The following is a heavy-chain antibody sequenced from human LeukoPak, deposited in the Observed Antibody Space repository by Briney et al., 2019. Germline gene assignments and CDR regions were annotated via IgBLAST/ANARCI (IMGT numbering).Heavy chain of an antibody. CDR1: GFTFSSYA. CDR3: AGGYCTNGVCLKAFDI. CDR2: ISGSGGST. J-gene: IGHJ3*02. Sequence: PGGSLRLSCAASGFTFSSYAMSWVRQAPGKGLEWVSAISGSGGSTYYADSVKGRFTISRDNSKNTLYLQMNSLRDEDTAVYYCAGGYCTNGVCLKAFDIWGQGTMVTVSS. V-gene: IGHV3-23*01. D-gene: IGHD2-8*01.